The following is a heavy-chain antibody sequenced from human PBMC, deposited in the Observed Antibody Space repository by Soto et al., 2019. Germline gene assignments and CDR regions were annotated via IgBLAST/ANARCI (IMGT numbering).Heavy chain of an antibody. J-gene: IGHJ4*02. CDR2: INPSGGST. D-gene: IGHD5-12*01. CDR3: ARDREMATPGY. V-gene: IGHV1-46*01. Sequence: QVQLVQSGAEVKKPGASVKASCKASGYTFTSYYMHWVRQAPGQGLEWMGIINPSGGSTSYAQKFQGRVTMTRDTSTSTVYMELSSLRSEDTAVYYCARDREMATPGYWGQGTLVTVSS. CDR1: GYTFTSYY.